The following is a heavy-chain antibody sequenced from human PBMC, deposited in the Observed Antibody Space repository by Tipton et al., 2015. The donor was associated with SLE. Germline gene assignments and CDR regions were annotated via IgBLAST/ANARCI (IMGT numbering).Heavy chain of an antibody. CDR3: ARWNFVAMTGGFDI. CDR1: GGSISISSYY. V-gene: IGHV4-39*07. CDR2: INYSGTT. J-gene: IGHJ3*02. Sequence: TLSLTCTVSGGSISISSYYWAWIRQPPGKGLECIGNINYSGTTSYNPSLQSLVTMSVDTSQDQFSLTLRSVTAADTAIYYCARWNFVAMTGGFDIWGQGTMFTVSS. D-gene: IGHD1-7*01.